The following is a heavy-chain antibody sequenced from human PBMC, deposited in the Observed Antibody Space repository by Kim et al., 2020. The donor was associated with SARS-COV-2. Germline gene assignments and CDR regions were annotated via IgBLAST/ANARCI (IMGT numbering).Heavy chain of an antibody. CDR3: ARGQDSGYSSSWGDAFDI. CDR1: GGSISSSSYY. D-gene: IGHD6-13*01. CDR2: IYYSGST. V-gene: IGHV4-39*07. J-gene: IGHJ3*02. Sequence: SETLSLICTVSGGSISSSSYYWGWIRQPPGKGLEWIGSIYYSGSTYYNPSLKSRVTISVDTSKNQFSLKLSSVTAADTAVYYCARGQDSGYSSSWGDAFDIWGQGTMVTVSS.